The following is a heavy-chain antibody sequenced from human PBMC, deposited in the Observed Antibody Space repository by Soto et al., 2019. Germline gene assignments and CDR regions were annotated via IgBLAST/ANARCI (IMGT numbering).Heavy chain of an antibody. CDR3: AAGGGLPRYY. CDR1: GGSISSGGYS. Sequence: PADTLSLTCXVSGGSISSGGYSWIFIRHRPGKGVDWIGYIYQSVSTYYSPSLKSRVTISVDRSKNQFSLKLSSVTAADTAVYYCAAGGGLPRYYWAQGPLVTVPS. CDR2: IYQSVST. D-gene: IGHD1-26*01. V-gene: IGHV4-30-2*01. J-gene: IGHJ4*02.